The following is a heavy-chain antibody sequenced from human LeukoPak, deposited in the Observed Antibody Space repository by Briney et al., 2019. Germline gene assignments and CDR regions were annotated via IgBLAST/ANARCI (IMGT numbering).Heavy chain of an antibody. CDR2: IIPILGIA. J-gene: IGHJ3*02. CDR1: GGTFSSYA. V-gene: IGHV1-69*04. Sequence: ASVKVSCKASGGTFSSYAISWVRQAPGQGLEWMGRIIPILGIANYAQKFQGRVTITADKSTSTAYMELGSLRSEDTAVYYCASEYCSSTSCYLTGLGAFDIWGQGTMVTVSS. CDR3: ASEYCSSTSCYLTGLGAFDI. D-gene: IGHD2-2*01.